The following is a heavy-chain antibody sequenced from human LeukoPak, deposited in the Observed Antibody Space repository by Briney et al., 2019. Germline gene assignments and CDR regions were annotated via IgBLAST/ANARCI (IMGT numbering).Heavy chain of an antibody. J-gene: IGHJ4*02. Sequence: SVKVSCKASGGTFSSYAISWVRQAPGQGLEWMGGIIPIFGTANYAQKFQGRVTITADESTSTAYMELSSLGSEDTAVYYCARGLRIAVAGPLYWGQGTLVTVSS. CDR1: GGTFSSYA. CDR2: IIPIFGTA. V-gene: IGHV1-69*13. D-gene: IGHD6-19*01. CDR3: ARGLRIAVAGPLY.